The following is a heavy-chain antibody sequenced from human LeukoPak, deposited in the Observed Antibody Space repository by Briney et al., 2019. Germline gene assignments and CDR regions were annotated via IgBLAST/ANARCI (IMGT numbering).Heavy chain of an antibody. V-gene: IGHV1-46*01. CDR2: INPRGGST. Sequence: ASVKVSCKASGYTFTSYYVHWVRQAPGQGLEWMGIINPRGGSTTYAQKFQGRVTMTRDTSTSTVYMELSSLRSEDTAVYYCARARDYGSGSYYFDYWGQGTLVTVSS. D-gene: IGHD3-10*01. J-gene: IGHJ4*02. CDR3: ARARDYGSGSYYFDY. CDR1: GYTFTSYY.